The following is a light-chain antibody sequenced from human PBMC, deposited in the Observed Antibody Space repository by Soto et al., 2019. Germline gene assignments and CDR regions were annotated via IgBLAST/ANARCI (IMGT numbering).Light chain of an antibody. CDR1: QSVSSSY. Sequence: EIVLTQSPGTLSLSPGERATLSCRASQSVSSSYLAWYQQKPGQAPRLLIYGASTRDTGIPDRFSGSGSGTDFTLTISRLEPEDFAVYYCQQYSSSPWTFGQGAKVEFK. CDR3: QQYSSSPWT. J-gene: IGKJ1*01. V-gene: IGKV3-20*01. CDR2: GAS.